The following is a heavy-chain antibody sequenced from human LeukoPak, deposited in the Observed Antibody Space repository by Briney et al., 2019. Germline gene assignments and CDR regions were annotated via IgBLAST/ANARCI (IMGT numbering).Heavy chain of an antibody. Sequence: SETLSLTCAVYGGSFSDYYWSWIRQPPGKGLEWIGEINRSGSTNYSPSLESRVTISVDTSRNQFSLELTSVTAADTAVYYCARAPKIAVPGAPPGKNWGQGTLVTVSS. CDR2: INRSGST. D-gene: IGHD6-19*01. CDR3: ARAPKIAVPGAPPGKN. CDR1: GGSFSDYY. J-gene: IGHJ4*02. V-gene: IGHV4-34*01.